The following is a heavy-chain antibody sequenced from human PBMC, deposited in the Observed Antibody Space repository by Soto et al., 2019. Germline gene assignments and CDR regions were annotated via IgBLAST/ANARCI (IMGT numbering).Heavy chain of an antibody. Sequence: QVQLVQSGAEVKKPGASVRVSCKASGYTFTSYGISWVRQAPGQGLEWMGWISAYNGNTNYAQKLQGGVTMTTDTSTSTAYMELRSLRSDDTAVYYCARGYSGYDRLGSNFDYWGQGTLVTVSS. V-gene: IGHV1-18*01. CDR3: ARGYSGYDRLGSNFDY. J-gene: IGHJ4*02. CDR2: ISAYNGNT. D-gene: IGHD5-12*01. CDR1: GYTFTSYG.